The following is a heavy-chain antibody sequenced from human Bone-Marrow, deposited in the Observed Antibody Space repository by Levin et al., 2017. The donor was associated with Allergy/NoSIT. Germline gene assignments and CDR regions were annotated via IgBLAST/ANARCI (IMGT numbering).Heavy chain of an antibody. Sequence: EASVKVSCAASGFIFRNYAMNWVRQAPGKGLEWVSQISGSGGNTHYADSVKGRFTFSRDNSKNTLYLQMNSLRVEDTAVYYCAGYDTSAYHSPFDYWGQGTLVTVSS. CDR2: ISGSGGNT. J-gene: IGHJ4*02. V-gene: IGHV3-23*01. CDR1: GFIFRNYA. CDR3: AGYDTSAYHSPFDY. D-gene: IGHD3-22*01.